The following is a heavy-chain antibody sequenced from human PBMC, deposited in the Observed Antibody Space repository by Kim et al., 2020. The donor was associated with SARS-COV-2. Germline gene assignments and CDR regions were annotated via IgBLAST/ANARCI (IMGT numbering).Heavy chain of an antibody. CDR1: GFTFSSYG. J-gene: IGHJ6*02. CDR3: ARGLRYFDWLLYTDYYYGMDV. Sequence: GGSLRLSCAASGFTFSSYGMHWVRQAPGKGLEWVAVISYDGSNKYYADSVKGRLTISRDNSKNTLYLQMNSLRAEDTAVYYCARGLRYFDWLLYTDYYYGMDVWGQGTTVTVSS. CDR2: ISYDGSNK. D-gene: IGHD3-9*01. V-gene: IGHV3-33*05.